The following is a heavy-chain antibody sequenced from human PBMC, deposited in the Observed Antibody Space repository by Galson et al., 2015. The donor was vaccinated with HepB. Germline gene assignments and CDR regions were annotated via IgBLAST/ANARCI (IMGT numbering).Heavy chain of an antibody. CDR3: ASPTMVRGVTNYYYGMDV. V-gene: IGHV1-18*01. CDR1: SNTFTRYG. J-gene: IGHJ6*02. CDR2: ISAYNGNT. Sequence: SVKVSCKASSNTFTRYGISWVRQAPGQGLEWMGWISAYNGNTNYAQKLQGRVTMTSDSSTSTAYMELRSLRSDDTGVYYCASPTMVRGVTNYYYGMDVWGQGTTVTVSS. D-gene: IGHD3-10*01.